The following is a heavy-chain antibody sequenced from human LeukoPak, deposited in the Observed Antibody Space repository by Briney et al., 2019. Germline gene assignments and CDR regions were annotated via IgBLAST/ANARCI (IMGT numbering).Heavy chain of an antibody. J-gene: IGHJ4*02. CDR1: GGSISRYY. D-gene: IGHD3-10*01. CDR2: IYYSGST. CDR3: ARIGYGSGSYYYFDY. Sequence: SETLSLTCTVSGGSISRYYWSWIRQPPGKGLEWIGDIYYSGSTNYNPSLKSRVTISVDTSKNQFSLKLSSVTAADTAVYYCARIGYGSGSYYYFDYWGQGTLVTVSS. V-gene: IGHV4-59*08.